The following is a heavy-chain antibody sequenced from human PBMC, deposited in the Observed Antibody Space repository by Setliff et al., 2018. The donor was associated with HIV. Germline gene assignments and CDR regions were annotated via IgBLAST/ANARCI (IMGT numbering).Heavy chain of an antibody. Sequence: PSETLSLTCTVSGASISSGGYYWSWIRQHPGKGLEWIAYIYYSGSTYYNPSLKSRVTISVDTSKNHFSLKLSSVTAADTAVYYCAKAALTSVTTGFLDWYFDLWGRGTLVTVS. J-gene: IGHJ2*01. CDR1: GASISSGGYY. D-gene: IGHD4-17*01. CDR2: IYYSGST. CDR3: AKAALTSVTTGFLDWYFDL. V-gene: IGHV4-31*03.